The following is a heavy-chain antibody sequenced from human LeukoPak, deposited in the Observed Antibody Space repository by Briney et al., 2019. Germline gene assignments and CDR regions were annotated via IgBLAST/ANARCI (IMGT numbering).Heavy chain of an antibody. J-gene: IGHJ5*02. CDR3: ARAADPGTEKNWFDP. V-gene: IGHV4-31*03. CDR2: IYYSGST. CDR1: GGSISSGGYY. Sequence: KPSETLSLTCTVSGGSISSGGYYWSWIRQHPGKGLEWIGYIYYSGSTYYNPSLKSRVTISVDTSKNQFSLKLSSVTAADTAVYYCARAADPGTEKNWFDPWGQGTLVTVSS. D-gene: IGHD1-1*01.